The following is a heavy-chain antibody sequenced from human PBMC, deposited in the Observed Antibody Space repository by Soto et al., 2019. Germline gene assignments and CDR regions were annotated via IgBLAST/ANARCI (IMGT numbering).Heavy chain of an antibody. CDR3: AKDWVSWQLAGFDY. V-gene: IGHV3-30*18. J-gene: IGHJ4*02. Sequence: GGSLRLSCAASGFTFSSYGMHWVRQAPGKGLEWVAVISYDGSNKYYADSVKGRFTISRDNSKNTLYLQMNSLRAEDTAVYYCAKDWVSWQLAGFDYWGQGTLVTVSS. CDR1: GFTFSSYG. D-gene: IGHD3-16*01. CDR2: ISYDGSNK.